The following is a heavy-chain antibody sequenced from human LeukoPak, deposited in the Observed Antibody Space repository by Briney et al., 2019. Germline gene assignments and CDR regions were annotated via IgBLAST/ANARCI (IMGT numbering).Heavy chain of an antibody. J-gene: IGHJ4*02. CDR2: MYLDGRT. CDR3: AGLEGRYSTDWFYFFDY. D-gene: IGHD6-19*01. V-gene: IGHV4-4*02. CDR1: GGSISSLNL. Sequence: SETLSLTCAVSGGSISSLNLWSWLRQPPGKGLEWVGEMYLDGRTNFHPSVRGRVTIFIDKPKNQLSLQLTSVTAADTTVYYCAGLEGRYSTDWFYFFDYWGQGALVTVSS.